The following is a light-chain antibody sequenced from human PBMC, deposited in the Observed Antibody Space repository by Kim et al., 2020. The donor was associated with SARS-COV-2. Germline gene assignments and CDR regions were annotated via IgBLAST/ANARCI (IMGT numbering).Light chain of an antibody. Sequence: PASICGRSSQCLVYSVGVTYCNWFEQRPGQAPRRLNCKISNRDSGVPDRFSGSGSGTDFTLKISRVEAEQVVVCYSMESTNRPRTFGEGTKVDIK. V-gene: IGKV2-30*01. CDR2: KIS. J-gene: IGKJ1*01. CDR1: QCLVYSVGVTY. CDR3: MESTNRPRT.